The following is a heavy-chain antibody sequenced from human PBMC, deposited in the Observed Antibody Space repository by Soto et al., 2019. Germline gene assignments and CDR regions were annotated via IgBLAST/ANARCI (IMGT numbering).Heavy chain of an antibody. D-gene: IGHD3-3*01. J-gene: IGHJ6*02. CDR2: INPSGGST. CDR3: ERGATYYDFWSRYYTVRFGYYGMDV. Sequence: ASVKVSCKASGCTFTSYYMHWVRQAPGQVLEWMGIINPSGGSTSYAQKFQGRVTMTRDTSTSTVYMELSSLRSEDTSVYYCERGATYYDFWSRYYTVRFGYYGMDVWGQGTTVKSP. CDR1: GCTFTSYY. V-gene: IGHV1-46*01.